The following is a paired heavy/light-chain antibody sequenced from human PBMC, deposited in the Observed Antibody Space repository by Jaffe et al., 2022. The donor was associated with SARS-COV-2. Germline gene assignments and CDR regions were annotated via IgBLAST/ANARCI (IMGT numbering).Heavy chain of an antibody. CDR2: IAFDGTYK. Sequence: QVQLVESGGGVVQPGMSLTLACAASGFTFSGYGMHWVRQAPGKGLEWVAVIAFDGTYKNYADPVKGRFTISRDNSNNMLYLQMSNLRAEDTAVYYCARWDSSRYDPWGQGTLVTVSS. CDR1: GFTFSGYG. D-gene: IGHD6-19*01. J-gene: IGHJ5*02. V-gene: IGHV3-33*05. CDR3: ARWDSSRYDP.
Light chain of an antibody. V-gene: IGLV1-51*02. J-gene: IGLJ1*01. Sequence: QSVLTQPPSVSAAPGQKVTISCSGGSSNIGDFSVSWYQHLPGTAPKVLIYENNKRPSGIPDRFSGSKSGTSATLGITGLQTGDEADYYCGTWNSNLNAHVFGTGTKVTVL. CDR3: GTWNSNLNAHV. CDR1: SSNIGDFS. CDR2: ENN.